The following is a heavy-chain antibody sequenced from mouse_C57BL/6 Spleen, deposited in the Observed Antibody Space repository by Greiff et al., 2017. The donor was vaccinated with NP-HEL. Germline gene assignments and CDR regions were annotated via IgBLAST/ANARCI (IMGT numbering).Heavy chain of an antibody. D-gene: IGHD3-2*02. CDR2: IDPETGGT. J-gene: IGHJ2*01. Sequence: VQLQQSGAELVRPGASVTLSCKASGYTFTDYEMHWVKQTPVHGLEWIGAIDPETGGTAYNQKFKGKAILTADKSSSTAYMELRSLTSEDSAVYYCTRRDSSGPLDYWGQGTTLTVSS. CDR1: GYTFTDYE. V-gene: IGHV1-15*01. CDR3: TRRDSSGPLDY.